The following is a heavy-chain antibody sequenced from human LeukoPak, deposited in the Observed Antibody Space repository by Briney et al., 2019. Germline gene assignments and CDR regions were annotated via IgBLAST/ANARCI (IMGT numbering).Heavy chain of an antibody. J-gene: IGHJ6*04. D-gene: IGHD3-10*01. CDR3: ARDPYYGSGRYRYGMDV. V-gene: IGHV1-2*02. Sequence: ASVKVSCKASGYTFTGYYMHWVRQAPGQGLEWMGWINPNSGGTYYAQKFQGRVTMTSDTSISTAYMELSRLRSDNTAVYYCARDPYYGSGRYRYGMDVWGKGTTVTISS. CDR2: INPNSGGT. CDR1: GYTFTGYY.